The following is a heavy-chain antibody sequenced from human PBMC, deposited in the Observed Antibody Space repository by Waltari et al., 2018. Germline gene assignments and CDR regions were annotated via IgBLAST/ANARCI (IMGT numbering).Heavy chain of an antibody. CDR1: GYTFNGYY. J-gene: IGHJ4*02. CDR2: INPNSGGT. Sequence: QVQLVQSGAEVKKPGASVKVSCKASGYTFNGYYMHWVRQAPGQGLEWMGRINPNSGGTNDAQKFQGRVTMTRDTSISTAYMELSRLRSDDTAVYYCARWTHNYYDSSGSDYWGQGTLVTVSS. D-gene: IGHD3-22*01. V-gene: IGHV1-2*06. CDR3: ARWTHNYYDSSGSDY.